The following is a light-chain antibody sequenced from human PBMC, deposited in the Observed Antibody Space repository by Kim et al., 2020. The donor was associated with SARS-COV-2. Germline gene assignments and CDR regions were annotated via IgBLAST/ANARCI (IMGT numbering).Light chain of an antibody. CDR1: SSDVGVYNF. Sequence: QSALTQPASVSGSPGQSITISCTGTSSDVGVYNFVSWYQQHPGKAPKLMIHEVSNRPSGVPHRFSGSKSGNTASLTISGLQPEDEADYYCSSFTISSTVVFGTGTKVTVL. V-gene: IGLV2-14*01. CDR2: EVS. CDR3: SSFTISSTVV. J-gene: IGLJ1*01.